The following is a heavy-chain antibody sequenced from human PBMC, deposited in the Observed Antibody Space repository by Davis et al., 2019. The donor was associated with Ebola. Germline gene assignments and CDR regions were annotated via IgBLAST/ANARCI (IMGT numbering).Heavy chain of an antibody. CDR3: AKEGSMYSSSWVWFDP. Sequence: SLKISCAASGFTFDDYAMHWVRQAPGKGLEWVSGISWNSGSIGYADSVKGRFTISRDNAKNSLYLQMNSLRAEDKALYYCAKEGSMYSSSWVWFDPRGQGTLVTVSS. V-gene: IGHV3-9*01. CDR2: ISWNSGSI. CDR1: GFTFDDYA. D-gene: IGHD6-13*01. J-gene: IGHJ5*02.